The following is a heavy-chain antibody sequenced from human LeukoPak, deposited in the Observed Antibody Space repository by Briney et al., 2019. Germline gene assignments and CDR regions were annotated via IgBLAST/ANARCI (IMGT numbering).Heavy chain of an antibody. V-gene: IGHV4-31*03. CDR2: IYSSGTT. CDR1: GGSISSGAFY. J-gene: IGHJ4*02. Sequence: SETLSLTCTISGGSISSGAFYWTWIRQHPGKGLEWIGYIYSSGTTYYNPSLKSRVSISRDTSKNQFSLNLNSLTAADTAVYYCARDGRFGDPYADYWGQGTLVTVSS. D-gene: IGHD3-10*01. CDR3: ARDGRFGDPYADY.